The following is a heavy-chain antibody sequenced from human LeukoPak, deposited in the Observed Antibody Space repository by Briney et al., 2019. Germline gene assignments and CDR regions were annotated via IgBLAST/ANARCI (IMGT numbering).Heavy chain of an antibody. D-gene: IGHD2-2*01. J-gene: IGHJ5*02. CDR3: ARSADQLRHHWFDP. V-gene: IGHV3-48*02. CDR1: GFTFSNVW. Sequence: GGSLRLSCAASGFTFSNVWMSWVRQVPGKGLEWVSYISSSSSTIYYADSVKGRFTISRDNAKNSLYLQMNSLRDEDTAVYYCARSADQLRHHWFDPWGQGTLVTVSS. CDR2: ISSSSSTI.